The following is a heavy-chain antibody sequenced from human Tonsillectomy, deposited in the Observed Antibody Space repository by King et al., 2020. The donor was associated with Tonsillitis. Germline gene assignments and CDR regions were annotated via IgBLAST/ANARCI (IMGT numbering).Heavy chain of an antibody. CDR3: AHSFKWVRGVFGWLDP. CDR2: IYWNDDK. CDR1: GFSLSTSGVG. V-gene: IGHV2-5*01. D-gene: IGHD3-10*01. J-gene: IGHJ5*02. Sequence: ITLKESGPTLVKPTQTLTLTCTFSGFSLSTSGVGVGWIRQPPGKALEWLALIYWNDDKRYSPSLKSRLTITKDTSKNQVVLTITNMDPVDTATYYCAHSFKWVRGVFGWLDPWGQGTLVTVSS.